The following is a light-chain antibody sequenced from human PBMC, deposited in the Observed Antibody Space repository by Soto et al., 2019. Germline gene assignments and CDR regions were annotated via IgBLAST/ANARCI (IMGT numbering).Light chain of an antibody. CDR2: GAS. J-gene: IGKJ4*01. CDR1: QGISRT. CDR3: QHYNHWPQLS. V-gene: IGKV3-15*01. Sequence: EIVMTQSPATLSVSPGETATLSCRASQGISRTLAWYQLKSGQAPRLLFYGASTRATGVPARFSGSGSGTEFTLTISSLRSEDYPLYYCQHYNHWPQLSFGGGTKVEI.